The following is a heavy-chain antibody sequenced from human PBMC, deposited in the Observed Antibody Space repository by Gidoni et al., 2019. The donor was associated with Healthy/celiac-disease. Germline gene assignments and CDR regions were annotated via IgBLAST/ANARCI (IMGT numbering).Heavy chain of an antibody. V-gene: IGHV4-39*01. D-gene: IGHD3-10*01. Sequence: QLQLQESGPGLVKPSETLSLTCTVSGGSISSSSYYWGWIRQPPGKGLEWIGSIYYSGSTYYNPSLKSRVTISVDTSKNQFSLKLSSVTAADTAVYYCARHSSYGSGSYSYYYYMDVWGKGTTVTVSS. J-gene: IGHJ6*03. CDR1: GGSISSSSYY. CDR3: ARHSSYGSGSYSYYYYMDV. CDR2: IYYSGST.